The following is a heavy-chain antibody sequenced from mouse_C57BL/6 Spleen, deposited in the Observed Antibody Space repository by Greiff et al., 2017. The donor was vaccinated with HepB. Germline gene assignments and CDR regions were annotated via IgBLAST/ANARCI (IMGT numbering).Heavy chain of an antibody. CDR3: ARANYSGSSYWYLDV. D-gene: IGHD1-1*01. CDR2: FHPYNDDT. CDR1: GYTFTTYP. Sequence: QVQLQQPGAELVKPGASVKMSCKASGYTFTTYPIEWMKQNHGKSLEWIGNFHPYNDDTKYNEKFKGKATLTVEKSSSTVYLELSRLTSDDSAVYYCARANYSGSSYWYLDVWGTGTTVTVSS. V-gene: IGHV1-47*01. J-gene: IGHJ1*03.